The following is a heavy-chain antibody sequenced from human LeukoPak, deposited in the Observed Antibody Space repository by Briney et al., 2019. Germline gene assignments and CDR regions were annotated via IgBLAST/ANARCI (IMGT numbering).Heavy chain of an antibody. J-gene: IGHJ4*02. D-gene: IGHD6-19*01. CDR3: ARDGIAVAGTTSFDY. Sequence: PGGSLRLSCAASGFTFSSYAMHWVRQAPGKGLEWVAVISYDGSNKYYADSVKGRFTISRDNSKNTLYLQMNSLRAEDTAVYYCARDGIAVAGTTSFDYWGQGTLVTVSS. V-gene: IGHV3-30-3*01. CDR1: GFTFSSYA. CDR2: ISYDGSNK.